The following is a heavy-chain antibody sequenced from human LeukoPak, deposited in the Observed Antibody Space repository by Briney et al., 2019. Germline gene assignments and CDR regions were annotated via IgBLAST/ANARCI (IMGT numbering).Heavy chain of an antibody. CDR2: IIPIFGTA. V-gene: IGHV1-69*05. D-gene: IGHD6-13*01. J-gene: IGHJ5*02. CDR3: ARAGMAAVGIDWFDP. CDR1: GGTLSSYA. Sequence: ASVKVSCKASGGTLSSYAISWVRRAPGQGLEWMGGIIPIFGTANYAQKFQGRVTITTDESTSTAYMELSSLRSEDTAVYYCARAGMAAVGIDWFDPWGQGTLVTVSS.